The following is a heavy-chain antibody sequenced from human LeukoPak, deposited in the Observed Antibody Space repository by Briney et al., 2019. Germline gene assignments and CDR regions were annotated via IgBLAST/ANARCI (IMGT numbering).Heavy chain of an antibody. V-gene: IGHV3-49*03. CDR1: GFAFSSYA. CDR2: IRSKAYGGTT. CDR3: TRGYGDSPAGY. J-gene: IGHJ4*02. D-gene: IGHD4-17*01. Sequence: GGSLRLSCAASGFAFSSYAMSWFRQAPGKGLEWVGFIRSKAYGGTTEYAASVKGRFTISRDDSKSIAYLQMNSLKTEDTAVYYCTRGYGDSPAGYWGQGTLVTVSS.